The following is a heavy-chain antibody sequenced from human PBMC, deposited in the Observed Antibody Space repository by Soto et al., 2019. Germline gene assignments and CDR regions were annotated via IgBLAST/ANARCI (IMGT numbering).Heavy chain of an antibody. CDR1: GYTFTGYY. J-gene: IGHJ5*02. V-gene: IGHV1-2*04. D-gene: IGHD6-13*01. CDR3: ARGFSAAGTVYRWFDP. CDR2: INPNSGGT. Sequence: QVQLVQSGAEVKKPGASVKVSCKASGYTFTGYYMHWVRQAPGQGLEWMGWINPNSGGTNYAQKFQGWVTMTRDTSISTAYMELSRLRSDDTAVYYCARGFSAAGTVYRWFDPWGQGTLVTVSS.